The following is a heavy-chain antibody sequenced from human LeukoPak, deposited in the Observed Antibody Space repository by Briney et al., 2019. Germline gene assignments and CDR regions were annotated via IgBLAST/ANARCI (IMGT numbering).Heavy chain of an antibody. CDR2: ISWNSGSI. Sequence: PGGSLRLSCAASGFTFDDYAMHWVRQAPGKGLEWVSGISWNSGSIGYADSVKGRFTISRDNAKNSLYLQMNSLRAEDTALYYCAKASPYWYFDLWGRGTLVTVSS. CDR1: GFTFDDYA. V-gene: IGHV3-9*01. J-gene: IGHJ2*01. CDR3: AKASPYWYFDL.